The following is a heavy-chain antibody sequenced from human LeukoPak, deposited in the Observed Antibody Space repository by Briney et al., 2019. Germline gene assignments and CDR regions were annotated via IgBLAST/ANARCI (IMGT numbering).Heavy chain of an antibody. CDR2: ISYDGTSK. Sequence: PGRSLRLSCAASGFTFSSYGMHWVRQAPGKGLEWVAVISYDGTSKYYADSVKGRFTISRDNSKNTLYLQMNSLRPEDTAVYYCAKDYGHCSGGSCSTAVYWGQGTLVTVSS. J-gene: IGHJ4*02. CDR3: AKDYGHCSGGSCSTAVY. CDR1: GFTFSSYG. V-gene: IGHV3-30*18. D-gene: IGHD2-15*01.